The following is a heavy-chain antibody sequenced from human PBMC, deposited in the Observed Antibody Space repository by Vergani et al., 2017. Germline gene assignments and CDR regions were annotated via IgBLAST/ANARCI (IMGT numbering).Heavy chain of an antibody. J-gene: IGHJ3*02. CDR3: ARYESPIAVAGNDAFDI. CDR2: ISAYNGNT. CDR1: GYTFTSYG. V-gene: IGHV1-18*04. Sequence: QVQLVQSGAEVKKPGASVKVSCKASGYTFTSYGISWVRQAPGQGLEWVGWISAYNGNTNYAQKLQGRVTMTTDTSTSTAYMELRSLRSDDTAVYYCARYESPIAVAGNDAFDIWGQGTMVTVSS. D-gene: IGHD6-19*01.